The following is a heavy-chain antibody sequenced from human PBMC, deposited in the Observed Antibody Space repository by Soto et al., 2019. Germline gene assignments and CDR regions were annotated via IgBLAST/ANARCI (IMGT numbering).Heavy chain of an antibody. CDR2: INAGTGNT. V-gene: IGHV1-3*01. CDR1: GFTFTSYA. CDR3: ARDILTGADAFDV. Sequence: QVQLVQSGAEVKKPGASVKVSCKTSGFTFTSYALHWVRQAPGQSLEWMGWINAGTGNTRYSKKFQGRVTITSDTSASTIYMDLSSLRAEDTAVYYCARDILTGADAFDVWGQGTMVTVSS. J-gene: IGHJ3*01. D-gene: IGHD3-9*01.